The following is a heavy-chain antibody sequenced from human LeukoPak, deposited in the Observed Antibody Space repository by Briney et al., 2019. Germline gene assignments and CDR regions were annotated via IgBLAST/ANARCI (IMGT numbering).Heavy chain of an antibody. J-gene: IGHJ4*02. CDR1: GFTFSSYS. Sequence: PGGSLRLSCAASGFTFSSYSMSWVRQAPGKGLEWVSYIRVSSSTIYYADSVKGRFTIHGDTAKNSLYLRGRGRVDDDVPVYYWVRAGYGYYLAFYWGQGTLVTVSS. CDR3: VRAGYGYYLAFY. CDR2: IRVSSSTI. V-gene: IGHV3-48*02. D-gene: IGHD4-17*01.